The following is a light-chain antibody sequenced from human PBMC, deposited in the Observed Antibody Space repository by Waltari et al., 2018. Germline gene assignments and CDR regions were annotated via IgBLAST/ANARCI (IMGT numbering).Light chain of an antibody. Sequence: DIQMTQSPYSLSASVGDRVTTTCRASQSISSYLNWYQQKPGKAPKLLIYAASSLQSGVPSRFSGSGSGTDFTLTISSLQPEDFATYYCQQSYSTWTFGQGTKVEIK. CDR2: AAS. CDR1: QSISSY. CDR3: QQSYSTWT. J-gene: IGKJ1*01. V-gene: IGKV1-39*01.